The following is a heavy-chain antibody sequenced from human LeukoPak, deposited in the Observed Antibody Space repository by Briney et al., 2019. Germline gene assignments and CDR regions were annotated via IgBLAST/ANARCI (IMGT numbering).Heavy chain of an antibody. J-gene: IGHJ4*02. CDR2: ITPSTRYI. D-gene: IGHD3-22*01. CDR1: GLGLCSFS. CDR3: ARLRRTSDSSGYYYYYDY. Sequence: GGSLTLSCAPSGLGLCSFSFNWIRHARGEGVEGGRSITPSTRYIYYAVSVRGQFTISRENAKNSLYLQMNSLRAEDTAVYYCARLRRTSDSSGYYYYYDYWGQGTLVTVSS. V-gene: IGHV3-21*01.